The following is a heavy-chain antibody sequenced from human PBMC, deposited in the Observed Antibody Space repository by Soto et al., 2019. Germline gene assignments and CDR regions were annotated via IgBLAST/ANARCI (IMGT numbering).Heavy chain of an antibody. CDR1: GFSFSSYG. V-gene: IGHV3-30*18. CDR3: GKYSDYGDHRDWFDP. D-gene: IGHD4-17*01. J-gene: IGHJ5*02. Sequence: GGSLRLSCTASGFSFSSYGVHWVRQAPGKGLEWVAVISYHGVNKYYADSVNGRFTISRDNSKNMVFLQMNSLRVEDTAVYYCGKYSDYGDHRDWFDPWGQGTLVTVSS. CDR2: ISYHGVNK.